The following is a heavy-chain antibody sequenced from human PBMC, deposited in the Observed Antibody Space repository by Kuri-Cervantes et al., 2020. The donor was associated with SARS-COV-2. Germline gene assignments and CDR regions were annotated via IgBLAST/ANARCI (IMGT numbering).Heavy chain of an antibody. Sequence: GGSLRLSCAASGFTFSSYWMSWVRQAPGKGLEWVANIKQDGSEKYYVDSVKGRFTIPRDNAKNSLYLQMNSLRAEDTAVYYCARVRNDYYYYYYLDVWGKGTTVTVSS. CDR3: ARVRNDYYYYYYLDV. J-gene: IGHJ6*03. CDR1: GFTFSSYW. V-gene: IGHV3-7*01. CDR2: IKQDGSEK.